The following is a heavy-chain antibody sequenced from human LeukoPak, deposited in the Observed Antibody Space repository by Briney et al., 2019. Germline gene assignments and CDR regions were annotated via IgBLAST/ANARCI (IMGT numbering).Heavy chain of an antibody. CDR2: INPNSGGT. J-gene: IGHJ4*02. Sequence: ASVKVSCKASGYTFNSYGINWVRQAPGQGLEWMGWINPNSGGTNYAQKFQGRVTMTRDTSISTAYMELSRLRSDDTAVYYCARVLNLIAAAGTGYWGQGTLVTVSS. CDR1: GYTFNSYG. CDR3: ARVLNLIAAAGTGY. V-gene: IGHV1-2*02. D-gene: IGHD6-13*01.